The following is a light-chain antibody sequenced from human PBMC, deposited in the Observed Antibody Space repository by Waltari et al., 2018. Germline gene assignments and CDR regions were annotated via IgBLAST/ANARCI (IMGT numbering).Light chain of an antibody. CDR3: QVWDGSTDVV. Sequence: SYVLTPPPSVSVAPGQTARVTCGGNNIGSKRVHWYQQRPGQAPILVLYDDSDRPSGIPDRFSGSNSGNTATLTISRVEAGDEADYYCQVWDGSTDVVFGGGTKLTVL. V-gene: IGLV3-21*02. J-gene: IGLJ2*01. CDR2: DDS. CDR1: NIGSKR.